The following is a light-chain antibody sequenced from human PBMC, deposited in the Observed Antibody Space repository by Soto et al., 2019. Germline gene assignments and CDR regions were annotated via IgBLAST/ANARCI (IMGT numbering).Light chain of an antibody. Sequence: EIVLTQSPGTLSLSPGERATLSCRASQSVSNNYLAWYQQKPGQAPRLLIYGASTRATDIPARFSGSGSGTEFTLSISSLQSEDSAVYYCQQYNNWPPITFGQGTRLEIK. CDR2: GAS. CDR3: QQYNNWPPIT. J-gene: IGKJ5*01. V-gene: IGKV3D-15*01. CDR1: QSVSNN.